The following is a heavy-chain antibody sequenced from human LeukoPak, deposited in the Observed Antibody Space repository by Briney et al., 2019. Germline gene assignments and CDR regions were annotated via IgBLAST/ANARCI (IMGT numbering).Heavy chain of an antibody. V-gene: IGHV3-48*04. D-gene: IGHD3-10*01. CDR1: GFTFSDYS. CDR2: ISFSVNTE. Sequence: PGGSLRLSCAASGFTFSDYSMNWVRQAPGKGLEWVSYISFSVNTEYYGDSVKGRFTISRDNAKNSLYLHMDSLRAEDTAVYYCARDGDYYGSGSSYMHYYYYGMDVWGQGTTVTVSS. CDR3: ARDGDYYGSGSSYMHYYYYGMDV. J-gene: IGHJ6*02.